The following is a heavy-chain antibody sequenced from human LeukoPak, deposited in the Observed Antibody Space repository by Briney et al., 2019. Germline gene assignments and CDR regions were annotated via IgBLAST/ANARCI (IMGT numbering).Heavy chain of an antibody. CDR1: GFTFSSYA. CDR2: ISGSGGST. J-gene: IGHJ5*02. D-gene: IGHD1-14*01. Sequence: GGSLRLSCAASGFTFSSYAMGWVRQAPGKGLEWVSAISGSGGSTYYADSVKGRFTISRDNSKNSLYLQMNSLGTEDTALYYCAKGTGRSTLNWLDPWGQGTLVTVSS. CDR3: AKGTGRSTLNWLDP. V-gene: IGHV3-23*01.